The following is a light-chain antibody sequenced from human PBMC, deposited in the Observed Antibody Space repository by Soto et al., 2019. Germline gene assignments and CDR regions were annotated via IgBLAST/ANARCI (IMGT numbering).Light chain of an antibody. CDR3: SSYTSSSTL. CDR2: DVS. CDR1: SSDVGDYNY. V-gene: IGLV2-14*01. Sequence: QSVLTQPASVSGSPGQSITISCTGTSSDVGDYNYVSWYQQHPGKAPKLMLYDVSNRPSGISNRFSGSKSGNTASLTISGRQAEDEADYYCSSYTSSSTLFGTGTKLTVL. J-gene: IGLJ1*01.